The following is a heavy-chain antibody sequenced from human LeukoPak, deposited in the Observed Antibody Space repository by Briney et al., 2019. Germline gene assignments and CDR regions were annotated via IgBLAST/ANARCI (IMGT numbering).Heavy chain of an antibody. CDR1: GGSISNSY. Sequence: KASETLSLTCTVSGGSISNSYWSWIRQPAGKGLEWIGRIYSSGSTDYNPSLKSRVTMSVDTSKNHFSLKLSSVTAADTAVYFCTKSPLILQNWFDPWGQGTLVTVSS. CDR2: IYSSGST. D-gene: IGHD3-22*01. J-gene: IGHJ5*02. V-gene: IGHV4-4*07. CDR3: TKSPLILQNWFDP.